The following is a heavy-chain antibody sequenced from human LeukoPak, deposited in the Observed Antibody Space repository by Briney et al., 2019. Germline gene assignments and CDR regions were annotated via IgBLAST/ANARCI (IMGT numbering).Heavy chain of an antibody. J-gene: IGHJ4*02. D-gene: IGHD6-13*01. V-gene: IGHV3-23*01. Sequence: PGGSLRLSCAASGFTFSSYAMSWVRQAPGKGLEWVSAISGSGGSTYYADSVKDRFTISRDNSKNTLYLQMNSLRAEDTAVYYCCTSPSFGSSWYQFNYWGQGALVIVSS. CDR2: ISGSGGST. CDR3: CTSPSFGSSWYQFNY. CDR1: GFTFSSYA.